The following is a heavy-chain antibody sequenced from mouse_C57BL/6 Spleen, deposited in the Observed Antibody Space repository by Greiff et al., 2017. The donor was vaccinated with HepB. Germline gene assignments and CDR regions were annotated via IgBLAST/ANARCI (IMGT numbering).Heavy chain of an antibody. Sequence: EVMLVESEGGLVQPGSSMKLSCTASGFTFSDYYMAWVRQVPEKGLEWVANINYDGSSTYYLDSLKSRFIISRDNAKNILYLQMSSLKSEDTATYYCARAYDGYYVWFAYWGQGTLVTVSA. CDR3: ARAYDGYYVWFAY. V-gene: IGHV5-16*01. J-gene: IGHJ3*01. CDR2: INYDGSST. CDR1: GFTFSDYY. D-gene: IGHD2-3*01.